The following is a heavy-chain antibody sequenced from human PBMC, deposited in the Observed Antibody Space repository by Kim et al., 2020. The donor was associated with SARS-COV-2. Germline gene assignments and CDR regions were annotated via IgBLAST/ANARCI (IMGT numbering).Heavy chain of an antibody. CDR2: ISSSSSYI. D-gene: IGHD1-26*01. CDR3: ARDRGGELLGGYGMDV. J-gene: IGHJ6*02. V-gene: IGHV3-21*01. Sequence: GGSLRLSCAASGFTFSSYSMNWVRQAPGKGLEWVSSISSSSSYIYYADSVKGRFTISRDNAKNSLYLQMNSLRAEDTAVYYCARDRGGELLGGYGMDVWGQGTTVTVSS. CDR1: GFTFSSYS.